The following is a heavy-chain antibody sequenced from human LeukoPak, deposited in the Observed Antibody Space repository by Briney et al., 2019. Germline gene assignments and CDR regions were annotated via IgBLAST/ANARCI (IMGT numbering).Heavy chain of an antibody. Sequence: GGSLRLSCTVSGFTVSINSMSWVRQAPGKGLEWVSFIYSGGNTHYSDSVKGRFTISRDNSKNTLYLQMNSLRAEDTAVYYCARRAGEYSHPYDYWGQGILVTVSS. V-gene: IGHV3-53*01. CDR1: GFTVSINS. J-gene: IGHJ4*02. D-gene: IGHD2/OR15-2a*01. CDR3: ARRAGEYSHPYDY. CDR2: IYSGGNT.